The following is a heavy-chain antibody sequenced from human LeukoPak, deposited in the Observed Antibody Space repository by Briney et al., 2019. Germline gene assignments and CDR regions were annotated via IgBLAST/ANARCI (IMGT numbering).Heavy chain of an antibody. D-gene: IGHD2-15*01. CDR2: IRFHGSEK. V-gene: IGHV3-30*02. J-gene: IGHJ4*02. Sequence: GGSLRLSCAASGFTFSSYGMHWVRQAPGKGLEWVSFIRFHGSEKYYADSVKGRFTISRDNSRNTLFLQMNSLRPEDTAMYYCAKDPFVSVVVVPSPIPDYWGQGTLVTVSS. CDR1: GFTFSSYG. CDR3: AKDPFVSVVVVPSPIPDY.